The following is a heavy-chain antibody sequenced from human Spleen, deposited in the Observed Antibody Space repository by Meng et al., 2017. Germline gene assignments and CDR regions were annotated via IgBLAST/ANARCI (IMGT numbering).Heavy chain of an antibody. CDR2: INPNSGGT. CDR3: ARGYCSGGSCYLGGGWDWFDP. Sequence: ASVKVSCKASGYSFTGYYIHWVRQAPGQGLEWMGRINPNSGGTNYAQKFQGRVTMTRDTSVSTAYMELSRLRSDDTAVYYCARGYCSGGSCYLGGGWDWFDPWGQGTLVTVSS. J-gene: IGHJ5*02. V-gene: IGHV1-2*06. D-gene: IGHD2-15*01. CDR1: GYSFTGYY.